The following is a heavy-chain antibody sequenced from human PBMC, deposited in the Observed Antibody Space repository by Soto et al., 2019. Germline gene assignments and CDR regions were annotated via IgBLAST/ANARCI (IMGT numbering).Heavy chain of an antibody. CDR1: VGSISPFY. J-gene: IGHJ4*02. Sequence: PSETLSLTCTVSVGSISPFYWSWVRQPPGKGLEWIGYLYYSGNTNYNPSLKSRVTISVDASKNQVSLRLTSVTAADTAVYYCARVGGVAARTFDYLGQGTVVTVSS. V-gene: IGHV4-59*01. CDR2: LYYSGNT. D-gene: IGHD2-15*01. CDR3: ARVGGVAARTFDY.